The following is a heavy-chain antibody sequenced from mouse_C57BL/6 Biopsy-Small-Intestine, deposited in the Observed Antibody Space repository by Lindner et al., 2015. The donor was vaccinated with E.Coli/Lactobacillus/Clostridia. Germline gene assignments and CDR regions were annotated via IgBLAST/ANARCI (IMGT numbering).Heavy chain of an antibody. J-gene: IGHJ4*01. CDR1: GYFFVTYY. Sequence: SVKVSCKATGYFFVTYYIHWVRQAPGQGLEWVGIINPKNGDTTYAQKFQDRVTMTRDTSTSTAYLEVRSLRSDDTAVYYCARTSGYSYAYDLWGQGTLVIVSS. CDR2: INPKNGDT. V-gene: IGHV1-7*01. CDR3: ARTSGYSYAYDL.